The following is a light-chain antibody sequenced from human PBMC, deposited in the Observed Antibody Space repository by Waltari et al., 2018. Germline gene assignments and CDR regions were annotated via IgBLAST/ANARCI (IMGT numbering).Light chain of an antibody. CDR3: MQRIAFPWT. Sequence: DVVMTQTPLSLSVTPGEPASISCRSSQSLLNSDDGNTYLDWYLQKPGQSPQVLLYTLSHRAPGVPDRFSGGGSGTDFTLKISRVEAEDVGVYYCMQRIAFPWTFGQGTKVDIK. V-gene: IGKV2-40*01. CDR1: QSLLNSDDGNTY. J-gene: IGKJ1*01. CDR2: TLS.